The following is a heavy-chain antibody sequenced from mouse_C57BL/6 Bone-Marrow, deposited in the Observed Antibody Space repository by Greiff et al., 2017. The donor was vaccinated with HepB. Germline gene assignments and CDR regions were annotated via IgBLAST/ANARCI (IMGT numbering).Heavy chain of an antibody. D-gene: IGHD1-1*01. V-gene: IGHV1-76*01. CDR1: GYTFTDYY. Sequence: QVQLQQSGAELVRPGASVKLSCKASGYTFTDYYINWVKQRPGQGLEWIARIYPGSGNTYYNEKFKGKATLTAEKSSSTAYMQLSSLTSEDSAVYFCARKGYYYGSSYTYWYFDVWGTGTTVTVSS. CDR3: ARKGYYYGSSYTYWYFDV. CDR2: IYPGSGNT. J-gene: IGHJ1*03.